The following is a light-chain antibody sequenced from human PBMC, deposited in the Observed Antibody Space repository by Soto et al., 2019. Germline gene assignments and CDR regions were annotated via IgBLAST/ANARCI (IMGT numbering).Light chain of an antibody. CDR3: QQYAGPPRT. J-gene: IGKJ1*01. CDR1: QTITTSQ. CDR2: GAS. V-gene: IGKV3-20*01. Sequence: EIVLTQSPGTLSLSPGERATLFCRASQTITTSQLAWYQQKPGQAPRVLIFGASNRATGIPDRFSGSGSGTDFTLTISRLEPEDFAIYYCQQYAGPPRTFGKGTTVEVK.